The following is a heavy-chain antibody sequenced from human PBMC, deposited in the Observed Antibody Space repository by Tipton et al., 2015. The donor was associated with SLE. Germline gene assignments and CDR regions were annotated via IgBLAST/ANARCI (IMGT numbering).Heavy chain of an antibody. CDR1: GFTFSSYW. CDR3: ANRGYSYGPYYFDY. CDR2: ISGSGGST. J-gene: IGHJ4*02. D-gene: IGHD5-18*01. Sequence: SLRLSCAASGFTFSSYWMRWVRQAPGKGLEWVSAISGSGGSTYYADSVKGRFSISRDNSKNTLYLQMNSLRAEDTAVYYCANRGYSYGPYYFDYWGQGTLVTVSS. V-gene: IGHV3-23*01.